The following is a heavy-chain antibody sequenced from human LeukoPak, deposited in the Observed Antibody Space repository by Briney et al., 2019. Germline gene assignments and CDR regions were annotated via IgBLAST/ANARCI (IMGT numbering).Heavy chain of an antibody. D-gene: IGHD3-10*01. V-gene: IGHV4-31*03. CDR3: ASSAGRLWFGELSR. CDR2: IYYSGST. Sequence: SETLSLTCTVSGGSISSGGYYWSWICQHPGKGLEWIGYIYYSGSTYYNPSLKSRVTISVDTSKNQFSLKLSSVTAADTAVYYCASSAGRLWFGELSRWGQGTLVTVSS. J-gene: IGHJ4*02. CDR1: GGSISSGGYY.